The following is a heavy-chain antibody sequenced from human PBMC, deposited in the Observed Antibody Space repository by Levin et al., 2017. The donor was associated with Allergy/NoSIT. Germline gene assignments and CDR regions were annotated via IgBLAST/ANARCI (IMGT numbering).Heavy chain of an antibody. V-gene: IGHV3-21*05. J-gene: IGHJ6*02. D-gene: IGHD3-10*01. Sequence: GGSLRLSCAASGFTFSDHPMNWVRQAPGKGLEWVSYIGDNDNFKYYADSVKGRFTMSRDNTKNSLYLHMNSLRVDDTAVYYCVRDCRRGYGMDVWGQGTTVTVSS. CDR1: GFTFSDHP. CDR2: IGDNDNFK. CDR3: VRDCRRGYGMDV.